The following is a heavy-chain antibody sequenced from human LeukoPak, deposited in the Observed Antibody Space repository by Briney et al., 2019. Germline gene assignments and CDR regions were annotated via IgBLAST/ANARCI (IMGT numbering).Heavy chain of an antibody. Sequence: PSETLSLTCTVSGGSISSSSYYWGWIRQPPGKDLEWIGSIYYSGSTYYNPSLKSRVTISLDTSKNQFSLKLSSVTAADTAVYYCARAKAAEIVVPAATIWFDPWGQGTLVTVSS. CDR2: IYYSGST. CDR1: GGSISSSSYY. D-gene: IGHD2-2*01. J-gene: IGHJ5*02. V-gene: IGHV4-39*07. CDR3: ARAKAAEIVVPAATIWFDP.